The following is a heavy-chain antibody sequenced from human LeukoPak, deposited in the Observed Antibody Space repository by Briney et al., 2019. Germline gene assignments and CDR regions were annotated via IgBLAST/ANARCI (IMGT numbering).Heavy chain of an antibody. CDR3: AREVEDEGDY. CDR1: GFTFSSDW. J-gene: IGHJ4*02. D-gene: IGHD2-15*01. Sequence: GGSLRLSCAASGFTFSSDWMCWCRPAPGGGVVWGSRNKNDGRSTYYAHSVKSRVTISRDNAKNTVYLQVNSLSGEDTAVYYCAREVEDEGDYWGQGTLVTVSS. CDR2: NKNDGRST. V-gene: IGHV3-74*01.